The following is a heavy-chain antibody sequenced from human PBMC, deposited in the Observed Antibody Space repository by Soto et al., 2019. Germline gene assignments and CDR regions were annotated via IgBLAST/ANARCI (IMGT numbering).Heavy chain of an antibody. D-gene: IGHD3-22*01. Sequence: LRLSCAASGFPFNTYWMHWVRQAPGKGLVWVSGINSDGSSTNYADSVKGRFTISRDNAKNTLYLQMNSLRAEDTAVYYCARTYYYDKWGQGTPVTVSS. CDR3: ARTYYYDK. CDR2: INSDGSST. V-gene: IGHV3-74*01. J-gene: IGHJ4*02. CDR1: GFPFNTYW.